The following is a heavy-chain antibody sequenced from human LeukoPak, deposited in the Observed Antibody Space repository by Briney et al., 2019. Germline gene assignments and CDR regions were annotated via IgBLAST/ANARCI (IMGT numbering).Heavy chain of an antibody. Sequence: GGSLRLSCAASGFTVTSNSMSWVRQAPGKGLEWVSVIYRGGSTYYADSVKGRFTISRDNSKNTLYLQMNSLRVEDTAVYYCARDGRYCSSTSCYEYWGQGTLVTVSS. CDR1: GFTVTSNS. D-gene: IGHD2-2*01. CDR2: IYRGGST. J-gene: IGHJ4*02. CDR3: ARDGRYCSSTSCYEY. V-gene: IGHV3-53*01.